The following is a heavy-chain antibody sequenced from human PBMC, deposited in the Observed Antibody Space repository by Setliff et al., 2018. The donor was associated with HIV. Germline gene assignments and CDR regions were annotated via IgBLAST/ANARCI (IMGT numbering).Heavy chain of an antibody. V-gene: IGHV4-39*07. Sequence: PSETLSLTCTVSGGSISSNNYYWGWIRQSPGKGLEWFGSIYYSGNAYYNPSLKSRLTISMDTSKNQFSLKLTSVTAADTGVYYCATRRFVTGLMTSSGAFEMWGQGTMVTVSS. CDR1: GGSISSNNYY. CDR3: ATRRFVTGLMTSSGAFEM. D-gene: IGHD2-8*01. CDR2: IYYSGNA. J-gene: IGHJ3*02.